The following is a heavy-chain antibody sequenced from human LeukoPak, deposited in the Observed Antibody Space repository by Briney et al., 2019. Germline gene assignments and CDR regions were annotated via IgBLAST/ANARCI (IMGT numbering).Heavy chain of an antibody. CDR2: VYNDGRT. V-gene: IGHV3-53*01. J-gene: IGHJ5*01. D-gene: IGHD1-1*01. CDR1: GFTFSSDY. CDR3: TRGGGRNWSFVS. Sequence: GGSVRLSCAASGFTFSSDYMAWVRQAPGKGLEWVSLVYNDGRTYYTDSVKGRFTISRDNSKNTLYFQMNTLTAADTAVYYCTRGGGRNWSFVSWGQGTLVTVSS.